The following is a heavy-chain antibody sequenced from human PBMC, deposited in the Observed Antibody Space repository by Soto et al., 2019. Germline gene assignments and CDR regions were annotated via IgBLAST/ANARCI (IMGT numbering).Heavy chain of an antibody. J-gene: IGHJ6*02. V-gene: IGHV3-13*01. Sequence: EVQLVESGGGLVQPGGSLRLSCAASGFTFSNYDMHWVRQVTGKGLEWVSGITTAGDTYYPGSVKGRFTISREKAKNSLYLQMYSLSAGDTAVYYCARELHGGSYGMDVWGQGTTVTVSS. CDR2: ITTAGDT. CDR3: ARELHGGSYGMDV. CDR1: GFTFSNYD.